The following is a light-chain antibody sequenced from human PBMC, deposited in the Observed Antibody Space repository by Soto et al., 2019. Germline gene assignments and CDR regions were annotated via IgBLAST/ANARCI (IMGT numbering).Light chain of an antibody. J-gene: IGLJ1*01. CDR1: SSDVGGYNY. CDR2: DVS. V-gene: IGLV2-14*01. Sequence: SALTQPASVSGSPGQSITISCTGTSSDVGGYNYVSWYQQHPGKAPKLMIYDVSNRPSGVSNRFSGSKSGNTASLTISGLQAEDEADYYCSSYTSSSTLVCGTGTKVTVL. CDR3: SSYTSSSTLV.